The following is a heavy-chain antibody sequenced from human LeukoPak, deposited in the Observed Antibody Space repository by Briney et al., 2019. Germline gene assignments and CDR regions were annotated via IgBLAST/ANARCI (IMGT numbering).Heavy chain of an antibody. CDR1: GASISGYF. J-gene: IGHJ4*02. V-gene: IGHV4-59*01. CDR3: GRDCYLGSSVFDY. D-gene: IGHD2-21*01. CDR2: ISSSGNT. Sequence: PSETLSLTCTVSGASISGYFWSWIRQPPGKGLEWIGYISSSGNTNYNPSLKSRVTISVDTSKNRFSLKLSSVTAADTAVFYCGRDCYLGSSVFDYWGQGTLVTVSS.